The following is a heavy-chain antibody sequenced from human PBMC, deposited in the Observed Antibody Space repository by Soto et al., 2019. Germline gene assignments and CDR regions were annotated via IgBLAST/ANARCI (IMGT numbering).Heavy chain of an antibody. V-gene: IGHV4-59*11. CDR2: IYYSGST. Sequence: SETLSLTCNVTGDSIKTHYWSWIRQPPGKGLEWIGCIYYSGSTLYNPSLKRRVTISVDTAKNQFSLRLNSLTAADTAVYYCASGWMAAFDTWGQGTLVTVSS. J-gene: IGHJ5*02. CDR1: GDSIKTHY. D-gene: IGHD2-2*03. CDR3: ASGWMAAFDT.